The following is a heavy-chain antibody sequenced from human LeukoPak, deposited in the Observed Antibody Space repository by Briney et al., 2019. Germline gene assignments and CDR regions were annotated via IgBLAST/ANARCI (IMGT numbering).Heavy chain of an antibody. Sequence: GASVKVSCKASGGTFTSYASSWVRQAPGQGLEWMGRIIPILGIANYEQKFQGRVTITADKSTSTAYMELSSLRSEDTAVYYCASGGRGYSYGYYRLDYWGQGTLVTVSS. CDR2: IIPILGIA. CDR3: ASGGRGYSYGYYRLDY. J-gene: IGHJ4*02. CDR1: GGTFTSYA. V-gene: IGHV1-69*04. D-gene: IGHD5-18*01.